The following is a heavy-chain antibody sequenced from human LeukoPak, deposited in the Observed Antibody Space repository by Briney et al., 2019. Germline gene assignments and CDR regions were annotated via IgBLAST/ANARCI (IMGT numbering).Heavy chain of an antibody. CDR1: GGLINNYF. D-gene: IGHD5-18*01. CDR2: IYYSGST. Sequence: SETLSLTCIVSGGLINNYFWSWIRQPPGQGLEWIGDIYYSGSTQYNPSLMSRLTISVYTSKNQFSLKVSSVTAADTAVYYCAREGRGYSYGFDYWGQGTLVTVSS. J-gene: IGHJ4*02. V-gene: IGHV4-59*12. CDR3: AREGRGYSYGFDY.